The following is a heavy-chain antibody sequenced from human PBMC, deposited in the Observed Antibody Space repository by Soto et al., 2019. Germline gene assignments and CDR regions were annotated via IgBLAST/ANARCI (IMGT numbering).Heavy chain of an antibody. CDR1: GGSFSGYY. Sequence: SETLSLTCAVYGGSFSGYYWSWIRQPPGKGLEWIGEINHSGSTNYNPSLKSRVTISVDTSKNQFSLKLSSVTAADTAVYYCARSVTYDYWGQGTLVTVSS. CDR2: INHSGST. J-gene: IGHJ4*02. D-gene: IGHD4-17*01. CDR3: ARSVTYDY. V-gene: IGHV4-34*01.